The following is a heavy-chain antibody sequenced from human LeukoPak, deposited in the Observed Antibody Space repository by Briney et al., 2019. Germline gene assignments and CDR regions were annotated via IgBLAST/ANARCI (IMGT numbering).Heavy chain of an antibody. CDR3: ARYHHYFDY. V-gene: IGHV3-11*04. J-gene: IGHJ4*02. CDR1: GFSFSDHY. CDR2: ITGSSTII. Sequence: GGSLRLSCAASGFSFSDHYMSWIRRAPGKGLEWLSYITGSSTIIKSADSVRGRFTISRDNVKNSVYLQMNSLRADDTAIYYCARYHHYFDYWGQGTLVTVSS.